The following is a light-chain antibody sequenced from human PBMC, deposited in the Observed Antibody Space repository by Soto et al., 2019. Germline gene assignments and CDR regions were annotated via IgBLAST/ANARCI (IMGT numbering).Light chain of an antibody. V-gene: IGKV1D-8*01. Sequence: VIWMTQSPSLLSASTGDRVTISCRMSQGISSYLAWYQQKPGKAPELLIYAASTLQSGVPSRFSGSGSGTXXXXXXSCXXXXXXXXXYCQQYYSFPRTFGQGTKVEIK. CDR1: QGISSY. CDR2: AAS. CDR3: QQYYSFPRT. J-gene: IGKJ1*01.